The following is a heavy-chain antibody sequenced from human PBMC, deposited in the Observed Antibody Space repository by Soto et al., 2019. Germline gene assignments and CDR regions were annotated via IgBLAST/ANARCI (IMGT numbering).Heavy chain of an antibody. J-gene: IGHJ3*02. V-gene: IGHV3-33*01. Sequence: PGGSLRLSCAASGFTFSSYGMHWVRQAPGKGLEWVAVIWYDGSNKYYADSVKGRFTISRDNSKNTLYLQMNSLRAEDTAVYYCARDHTMIVVGAPFDIWGQGTMVTVS. CDR2: IWYDGSNK. D-gene: IGHD3-22*01. CDR1: GFTFSSYG. CDR3: ARDHTMIVVGAPFDI.